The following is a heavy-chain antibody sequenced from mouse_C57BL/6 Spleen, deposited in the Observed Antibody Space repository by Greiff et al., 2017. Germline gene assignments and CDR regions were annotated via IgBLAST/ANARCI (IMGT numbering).Heavy chain of an antibody. Sequence: QVQLQQSGAELVKPGASVKLSCKASGYTFTEYTIHWVKQRSGQGLEWIGWFYPGSGSIKYNEKFKDKATLTADKSSSTVYMELSRLTSEDSAVYFWARHYYYYGSSYEGKYFDVWGTGTTVTVSA. CDR3: ARHYYYYGSSYEGKYFDV. CDR2: FYPGSGSI. J-gene: IGHJ1*03. CDR1: GYTFTEYT. D-gene: IGHD1-1*01. V-gene: IGHV1-62-2*01.